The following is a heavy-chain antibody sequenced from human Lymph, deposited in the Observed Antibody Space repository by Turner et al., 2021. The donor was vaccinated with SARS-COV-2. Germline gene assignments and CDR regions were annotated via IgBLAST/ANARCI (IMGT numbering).Heavy chain of an antibody. CDR1: GFTFSSYS. D-gene: IGHD3-10*01. V-gene: IGHV3-21*01. J-gene: IGHJ4*02. CDR3: AREKLGELFDY. Sequence: EVQLVETGGGLVKPGGSLRRSCAASGFTFSSYSMNWVRQAPGKGLECVSSISSRGSYIYYADSVKGRFTISRDNAKNSLYLQMNSLRADDTAVYYCAREKLGELFDYWGQGTLVTVSS. CDR2: ISSRGSYI.